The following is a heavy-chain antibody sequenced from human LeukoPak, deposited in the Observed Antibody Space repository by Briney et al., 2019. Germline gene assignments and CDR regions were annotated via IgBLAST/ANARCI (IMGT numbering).Heavy chain of an antibody. Sequence: GGALRLSCAASGFTFDSYMSWIRQAPGKGLEWVSYISSSSSYTNYAASVKGRFTISRDNAKGSLYLQMNSLRAEDTAVYYCARGGGYCGSTTCPPIFDYWGQGALVTVSS. CDR2: ISSSSSYT. CDR3: ARGGGYCGSTTCPPIFDY. V-gene: IGHV3-11*05. D-gene: IGHD2-2*01. J-gene: IGHJ4*02. CDR1: GFTFDSY.